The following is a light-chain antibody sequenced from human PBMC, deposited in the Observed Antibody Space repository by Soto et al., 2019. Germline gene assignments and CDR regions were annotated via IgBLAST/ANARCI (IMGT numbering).Light chain of an antibody. V-gene: IGKV1-6*01. J-gene: IGKJ4*01. CDR3: LQDYNYPLT. CDR1: QDIRSD. Sequence: IQMTHAPSSLSASVGDSVPITCRASQDIRSDLGWYQQRPGKAPRVLIYAASSLQSGVPSRFSGSGSGTDFTLTISSLQPEDFATYYCLQDYNYPLTFGGGTKVDIK. CDR2: AAS.